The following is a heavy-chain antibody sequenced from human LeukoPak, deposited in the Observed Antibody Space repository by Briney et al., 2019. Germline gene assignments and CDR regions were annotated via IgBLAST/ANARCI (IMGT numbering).Heavy chain of an antibody. J-gene: IGHJ5*02. V-gene: IGHV4-39*01. CDR3: ARHAFEYSSSYNWFDP. CDR1: GGSISSSSYY. Sequence: SETLSLTCTVSGGSISSSSYYWGWIRQPPGKGLEWIGSIYYSGSTYYNPSLKSRVTISVDTSKNQFSLKLSSVTAADTAVYYCARHAFEYSSSYNWFDPWGQGTLVTVSS. CDR2: IYYSGST. D-gene: IGHD6-6*01.